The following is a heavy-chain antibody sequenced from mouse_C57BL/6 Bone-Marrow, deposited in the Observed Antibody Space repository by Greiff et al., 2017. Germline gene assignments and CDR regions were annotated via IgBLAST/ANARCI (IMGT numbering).Heavy chain of an antibody. CDR2: ISSGGSYT. CDR3: ARRDDYDDYYAMDY. D-gene: IGHD2-4*01. Sequence: EVQVVESGGDLVKPGGSLKLSCAASGFTFSSSGMSWVRQTPDKRLEWVATISSGGSYTYYPDSVKGRFTISRDNAKNTLYLQMSSLKSEDTAMYYCARRDDYDDYYAMDYWGQGTSVTVSS. CDR1: GFTFSSSG. V-gene: IGHV5-6*01. J-gene: IGHJ4*01.